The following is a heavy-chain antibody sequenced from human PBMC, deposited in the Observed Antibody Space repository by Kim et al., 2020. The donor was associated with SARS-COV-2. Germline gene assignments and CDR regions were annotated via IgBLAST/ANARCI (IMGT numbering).Heavy chain of an antibody. CDR3: ARGVYCSSTSCLTLPGKYNWFDP. D-gene: IGHD2-2*01. J-gene: IGHJ5*02. CDR2: MNPNSGNT. CDR1: GYTFTSYD. Sequence: ASVKVSCKASGYTFTSYDINWVRQATGQGLEWMGWMNPNSGNTGYAQKFQGRVTMTRNTSISTAYMELSSLRSEDTAVYYCARGVYCSSTSCLTLPGKYNWFDPWGQGTLVTVSS. V-gene: IGHV1-8*01.